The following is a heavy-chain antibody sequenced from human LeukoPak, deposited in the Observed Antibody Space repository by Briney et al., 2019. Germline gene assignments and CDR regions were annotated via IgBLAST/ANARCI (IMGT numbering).Heavy chain of an antibody. Sequence: GASVKVSCKASGYTFTGYYMHWVRQAPGQGLEWMGWINPNSGGTNYAQKFQGRVTMTRDTSLRTAHMELSRLRSDDTAVYYCARALFVYVWGTYRTQEIDYWGQGTLVTVSS. J-gene: IGHJ4*02. CDR1: GYTFTGYY. V-gene: IGHV1-2*02. D-gene: IGHD3-16*02. CDR3: ARALFVYVWGTYRTQEIDY. CDR2: INPNSGGT.